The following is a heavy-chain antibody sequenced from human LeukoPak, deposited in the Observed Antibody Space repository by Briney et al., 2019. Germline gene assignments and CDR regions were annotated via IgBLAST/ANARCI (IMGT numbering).Heavy chain of an antibody. D-gene: IGHD6-13*01. V-gene: IGHV3-23*01. Sequence: GGSLRLSCAAPGFTFSSYAMSWVRQAPGKGLEWVSAISGSGGSTYYADSVKGRFTISRDNSKNTLYLQMNGLRAEDTAVYYCAKDRGYSSSWYVYWGQGTLVTVSS. J-gene: IGHJ4*02. CDR3: AKDRGYSSSWYVY. CDR1: GFTFSSYA. CDR2: ISGSGGST.